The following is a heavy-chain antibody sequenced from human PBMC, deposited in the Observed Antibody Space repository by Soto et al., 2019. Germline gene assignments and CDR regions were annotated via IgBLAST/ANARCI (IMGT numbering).Heavy chain of an antibody. D-gene: IGHD3-22*01. V-gene: IGHV3-30*18. CDR2: ISYDGSNK. CDR1: GFTFSSYG. J-gene: IGHJ4*02. Sequence: QVQLVESGGGVVQPGRSLRLSCAASGFTFSSYGMHWVRQAPGKRLEWVAVISYDGSNKYYADSVKGRFTISRDNSKNTLYLQMNSLRAEDTAVYYCAKVRGPGIVVVRPTDYWGQGTLVTVSS. CDR3: AKVRGPGIVVVRPTDY.